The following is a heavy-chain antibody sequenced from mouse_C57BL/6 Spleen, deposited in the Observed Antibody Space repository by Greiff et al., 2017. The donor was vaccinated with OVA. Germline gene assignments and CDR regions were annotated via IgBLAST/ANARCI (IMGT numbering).Heavy chain of an antibody. J-gene: IGHJ4*01. D-gene: IGHD2-4*01. V-gene: IGHV1-80*01. CDR3: ARGDYDNYYAMDY. Sequence: QVQLQQSGAELVKPGASVKISCKASGYAFSSYWMNWVKQRPGKGLEWIGQIYPGDGDTNYNGKFKGKATLTADKSSSTAYMQPSSLTSEDSAVYVCARGDYDNYYAMDYWGQGTSVTVSS. CDR2: IYPGDGDT. CDR1: GYAFSSYW.